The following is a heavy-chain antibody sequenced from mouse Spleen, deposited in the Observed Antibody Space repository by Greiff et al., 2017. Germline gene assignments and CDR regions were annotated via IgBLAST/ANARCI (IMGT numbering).Heavy chain of an antibody. D-gene: IGHD1-1*01. V-gene: IGHV1-20*01. J-gene: IGHJ2*01. CDR1: GYSFTGYF. CDR2: INPYNGDT. Sequence: EVQLQQSGPELVKPGDSVKISCKASGYSFTGYFMNWVMQSHGKSLEWIGRINPYNGDTFYNQKFKGKATLTVDKSSSTAHMELRSLTSEDSAVYYCARYYYGSSYYFDYWGQGTTLTVSS. CDR3: ARYYYGSSYYFDY.